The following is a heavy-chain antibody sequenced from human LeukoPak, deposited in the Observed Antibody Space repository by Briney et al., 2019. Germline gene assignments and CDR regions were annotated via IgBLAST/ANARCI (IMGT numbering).Heavy chain of an antibody. J-gene: IGHJ4*02. V-gene: IGHV3-7*01. CDR1: GFTFSTYW. CDR2: IKQDGSEK. Sequence: PGGSLRLSCAASGFTFSTYWMSWVRQAPGKGLEWVANIKQDGSEKYYVDSVKGRFTISRDNAKNSLYLQMNSLRAEDTAVYYCPSDTTRFEMTTVTTTFDLWGQGTLVTVSS. D-gene: IGHD4-17*01. CDR3: PSDTTRFEMTTVTTTFDL.